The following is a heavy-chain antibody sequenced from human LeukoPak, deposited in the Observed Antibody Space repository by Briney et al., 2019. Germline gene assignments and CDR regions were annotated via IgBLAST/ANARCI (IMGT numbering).Heavy chain of an antibody. CDR3: ARGGRRIAGGGREYFDY. D-gene: IGHD6-13*01. CDR1: GYTFTDSY. Sequence: GASVKVSCKASGYTFTDSYIHWVRQAPGQGLEWMGWISPDSGGTQYAQKFQGRVTMTRDTSISTAYMELNRLRSDDTAVYYCARGGRRIAGGGREYFDYWGQGTRVTVSS. V-gene: IGHV1-2*02. J-gene: IGHJ4*02. CDR2: ISPDSGGT.